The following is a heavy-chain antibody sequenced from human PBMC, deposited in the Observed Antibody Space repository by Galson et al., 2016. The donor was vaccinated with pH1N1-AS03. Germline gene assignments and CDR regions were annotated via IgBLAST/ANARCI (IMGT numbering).Heavy chain of an antibody. V-gene: IGHV5-51*01. CDR2: IYPPDSDA. D-gene: IGHD2/OR15-2a*01. CDR1: GYTFRNHW. J-gene: IGHJ4*02. CDR3: ARHNEAATLSAPSDY. Sequence: QSGAEVKKPGESLKISCQASGYTFRNHWIGWVRQMPGKGLGWMGIIYPPDSDARYSPSFQGQVTMSVDKSINTAYLQWNSLTASDTAIYYCARHNEAATLSAPSDYWGQGTLVTFSA.